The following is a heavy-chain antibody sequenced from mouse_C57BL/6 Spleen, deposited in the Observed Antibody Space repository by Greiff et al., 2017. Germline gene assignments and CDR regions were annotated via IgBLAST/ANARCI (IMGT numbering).Heavy chain of an antibody. CDR1: GFNIKDDY. CDR2: IDPENGDT. D-gene: IGHD2-3*01. V-gene: IGHV14-4*01. Sequence: VQLQQSGAELVRPGASVKLSCTASGFNIKDDYMHWVKQRPEQGLEWIGWIDPENGDTEYASKFQGKATITADTSSNTAYLQLSSLTSEDTAVYCCTTVDGYPFDYWGQGTTLTVSS. CDR3: TTVDGYPFDY. J-gene: IGHJ2*01.